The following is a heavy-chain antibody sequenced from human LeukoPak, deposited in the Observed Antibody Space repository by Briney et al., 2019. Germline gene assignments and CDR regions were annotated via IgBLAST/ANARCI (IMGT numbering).Heavy chain of an antibody. J-gene: IGHJ4*02. CDR1: GYTFTSYY. Sequence: ASVKVSCKASGYTFTSYYMHWVRQAPGQGLEWMGWINPNSGGTNYAQKFQGRVTMTRDTSISTAYMELSRLRSDDTAVYYCARNGVPRFLGDLDYWGQGTLVTVSS. CDR3: ARNGVPRFLGDLDY. CDR2: INPNSGGT. D-gene: IGHD2-21*02. V-gene: IGHV1-2*02.